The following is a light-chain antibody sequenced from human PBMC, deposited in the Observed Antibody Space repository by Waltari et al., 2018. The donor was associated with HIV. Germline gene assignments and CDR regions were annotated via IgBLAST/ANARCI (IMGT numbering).Light chain of an antibody. CDR3: SSYTTSSTWV. V-gene: IGLV2-18*02. Sequence: QSALTQPPSVSGSLGQSVTISCTGTSSDIGAYNRVSWYQQSPGTAPKLRLYEVTHRPSGVPGRFSGSKSGNTASLTISGLQADDEADYYCSSYTTSSTWVFGGGTKLTVL. CDR2: EVT. J-gene: IGLJ3*02. CDR1: SSDIGAYNR.